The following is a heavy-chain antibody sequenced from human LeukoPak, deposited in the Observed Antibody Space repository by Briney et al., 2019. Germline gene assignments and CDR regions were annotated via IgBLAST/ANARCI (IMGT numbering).Heavy chain of an antibody. CDR3: ARVLYCSGGSCYLYYFGY. V-gene: IGHV1-18*01. Sequence: ASVKVSCKASGYTFTSYGISWVRQAPGQGLEWMGWISAYNGNTNYAQKLQGRVTMTTDTSTSTAYMELRSLRSDDTAVYYRARVLYCSGGSCYLYYFGYWGQGTLVTVSS. J-gene: IGHJ4*02. CDR1: GYTFTSYG. CDR2: ISAYNGNT. D-gene: IGHD2-15*01.